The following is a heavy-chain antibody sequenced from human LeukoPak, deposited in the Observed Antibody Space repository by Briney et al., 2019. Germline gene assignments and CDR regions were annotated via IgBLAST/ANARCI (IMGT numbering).Heavy chain of an antibody. Sequence: PGGSLRLSCAASGFTFSSYSMNWVRQAPGKGLEWVSSISSSSSYTYCADSVKGRFTISRDNAKNSLYLQMNSLRAEDTAVYYCARSPRGTAMVIDYWGQGTLVTVSS. V-gene: IGHV3-21*01. CDR1: GFTFSSYS. D-gene: IGHD5-18*01. J-gene: IGHJ4*02. CDR2: ISSSSSYT. CDR3: ARSPRGTAMVIDY.